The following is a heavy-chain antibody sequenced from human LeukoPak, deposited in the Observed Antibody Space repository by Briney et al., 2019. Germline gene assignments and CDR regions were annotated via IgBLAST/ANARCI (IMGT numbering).Heavy chain of an antibody. Sequence: GASVKVSCKASGYTFTNYYMHWVRQAPGQGLEWMGIINPSGGSTSYAQKFQGRVTMTRDTSTSTVYMELSSLRSEDTAVYYCARVKPNYYDSSAYGTFDIWGQGTMVTVSS. D-gene: IGHD3-22*01. V-gene: IGHV1-46*01. CDR2: INPSGGST. J-gene: IGHJ3*02. CDR3: ARVKPNYYDSSAYGTFDI. CDR1: GYTFTNYY.